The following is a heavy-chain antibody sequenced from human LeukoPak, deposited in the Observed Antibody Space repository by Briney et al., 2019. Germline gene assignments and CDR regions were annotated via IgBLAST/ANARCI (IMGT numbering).Heavy chain of an antibody. CDR1: GGTFSSYA. V-gene: IGHV1-69*13. CDR2: IFPIFGTA. J-gene: IGHJ5*02. Sequence: ASVKVSCKASGGTFSSYAISWVRQAPGQGLEWMGGIFPIFGTANYAQKFQGRVTITADESTSTAYMELSSLRSEDTAVYYCARPLKNCSGGSCYSFRGWFDPWGQGTLVTVSS. D-gene: IGHD2-15*01. CDR3: ARPLKNCSGGSCYSFRGWFDP.